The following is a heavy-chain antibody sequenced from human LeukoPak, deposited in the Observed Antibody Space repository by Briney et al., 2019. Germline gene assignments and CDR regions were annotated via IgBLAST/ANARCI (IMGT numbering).Heavy chain of an antibody. Sequence: SVKVSCKASGGTFSSYAINWVRQAPGQGLEWMGGIIPIFGTANYAQKFQGRVTITTDESTSTAYMELSSLRSEDTAVYYCASLGNPGYYYYYYMDVWGKGTTVTVSS. J-gene: IGHJ6*03. CDR1: GGTFSSYA. CDR3: ASLGNPGYYYYYYMDV. V-gene: IGHV1-69*05. CDR2: IIPIFGTA.